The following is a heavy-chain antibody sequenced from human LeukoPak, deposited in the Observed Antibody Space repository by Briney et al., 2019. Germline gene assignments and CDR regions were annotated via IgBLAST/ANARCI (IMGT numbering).Heavy chain of an antibody. V-gene: IGHV4-59*01. CDR2: IYYSGRY. CDR3: ARSVVTLYWYFDL. CDR1: GGSISSSY. Sequence: PSETLSLTCTVSGGSISSSYWSWIRQPPGKGLEWIAYIYYSGRYSYTPSLKSRVTISLDTSKNQFSLKLSSVTTADTAVYYCARSVVTLYWYFDLWGRGTLVTVSS. D-gene: IGHD4-23*01. J-gene: IGHJ2*01.